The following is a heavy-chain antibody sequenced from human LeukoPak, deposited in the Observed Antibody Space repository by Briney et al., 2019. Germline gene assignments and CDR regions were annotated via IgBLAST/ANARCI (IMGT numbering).Heavy chain of an antibody. Sequence: ESGPTLVKPTLTLTLTCTFSGFSLTTIGVGVAWIRQPPGKALEWLALIYWDDNRPYSPSLKSRLTITKDTSKNQVVLTMTNMDPVDTATYYCAHYGDYRFMYDFDHWGQGTLVTVSS. V-gene: IGHV2-5*02. CDR3: AHYGDYRFMYDFDH. D-gene: IGHD4-17*01. J-gene: IGHJ4*02. CDR1: GFSLTTIGVG. CDR2: IYWDDNR.